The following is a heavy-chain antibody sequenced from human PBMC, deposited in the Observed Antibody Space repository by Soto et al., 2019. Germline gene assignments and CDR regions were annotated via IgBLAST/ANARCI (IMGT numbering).Heavy chain of an antibody. CDR2: IRSKAYGGTT. J-gene: IGHJ6*02. CDR3: TREGGVENYYYYYGMDV. D-gene: IGHD1-1*01. CDR1: GFTFGDYA. Sequence: GESLRLSCTASGFTFGDYAMSWFRQAPGKGLEWVGFIRSKAYGGTTEYAASVKGRFTISRDDSKSIAYLQMNSLKTEDTAVYYCTREGGVENYYYYYGMDVWGQGTTVTVSS. V-gene: IGHV3-49*03.